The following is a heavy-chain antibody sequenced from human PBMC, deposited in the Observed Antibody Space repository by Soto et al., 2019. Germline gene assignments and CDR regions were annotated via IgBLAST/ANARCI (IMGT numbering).Heavy chain of an antibody. CDR2: ISFDGINK. Sequence: GGSLRLSCAASGFTFSNFGLHWVRQAPGAGLEWVAFISFDGINKFFADSVKGRFSISRDSSTNTLHLQMNSLRAEDTAVYYCARDSDYEDYAVRYYGMDVWGPGTTVTVSS. D-gene: IGHD4-17*01. J-gene: IGHJ6*02. V-gene: IGHV3-30-3*01. CDR1: GFTFSNFG. CDR3: ARDSDYEDYAVRYYGMDV.